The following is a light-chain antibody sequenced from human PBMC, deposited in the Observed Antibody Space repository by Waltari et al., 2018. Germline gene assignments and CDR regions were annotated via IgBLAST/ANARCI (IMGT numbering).Light chain of an antibody. V-gene: IGLV2-14*03. J-gene: IGLJ2*01. Sequence: HSALTQPASVSGSPGQSITIPCTGTSSDIGGYDYVSWYQQHPGNAPKLMIYDVSKRPSGVSNRFSASKSGDTASLTISGLQTEDEADYYCSSYTSISTSVIFGGGTKVTVL. CDR3: SSYTSISTSVI. CDR1: SSDIGGYDY. CDR2: DVS.